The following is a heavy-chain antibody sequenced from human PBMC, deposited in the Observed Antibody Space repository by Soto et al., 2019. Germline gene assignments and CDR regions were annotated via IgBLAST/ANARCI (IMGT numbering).Heavy chain of an antibody. D-gene: IGHD3-16*02. J-gene: IGHJ5*02. Sequence: QVQLVQSGAEVKKPGASVKVSCKASGYTFTSYDINWVRQATGQVLEWMGWMNANSGSTGYAQKFQGSVTMTTNTSISTAYMELSSLRSEDTAVYYCARERSSSKRFDPWGQGTLVTVSS. V-gene: IGHV1-8*01. CDR2: MNANSGST. CDR3: ARERSSSKRFDP. CDR1: GYTFTSYD.